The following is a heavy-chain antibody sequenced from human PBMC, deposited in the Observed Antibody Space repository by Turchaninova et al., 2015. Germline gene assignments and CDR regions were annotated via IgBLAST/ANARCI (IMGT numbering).Heavy chain of an antibody. CDR3: ARDQGSSGWFYFDY. V-gene: IGHV1-3*01. J-gene: IGHJ4*02. Sequence: QVQLVQSGAAVKKPGASVKVSCKASGYTCTSYAMHWGRQAPGQRLEWMGWINAGNGNTKYSQKFQGRVTITRDTSASTAYMELSSLRSEDTAVYYCARDQGSSGWFYFDYWGQGTLVTVSS. D-gene: IGHD6-19*01. CDR2: INAGNGNT. CDR1: GYTCTSYA.